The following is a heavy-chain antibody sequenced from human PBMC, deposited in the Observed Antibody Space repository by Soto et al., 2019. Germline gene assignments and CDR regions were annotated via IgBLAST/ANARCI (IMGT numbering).Heavy chain of an antibody. D-gene: IGHD6-6*01. CDR3: ARGPRDRKKPLVYYYYAMDV. J-gene: IGHJ6*02. CDR2: INHSGST. V-gene: IGHV4-34*01. CDR1: GGSFSGYY. Sequence: SETLSLTCAVYGGSFSGYYWSWIRQPPGKGLEWIGEINHSGSTNYNPSLKSRVTISVDTSKNQFSLKLSSVTAAETAVYYCARGPRDRKKPLVYYYYAMDVWGQGTTVPVS.